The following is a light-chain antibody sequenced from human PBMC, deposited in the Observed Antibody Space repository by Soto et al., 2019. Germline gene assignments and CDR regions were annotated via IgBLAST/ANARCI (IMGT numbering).Light chain of an antibody. J-gene: IGLJ1*01. CDR2: DNN. Sequence: QSALTQPPSVSGAPGQRVSISCTGSSSNIGAGYNVHWYRQLPGTAPKLLIYDNNNRPSGVPDRFSGSKSGTSASLAITGLQAEDEADYYCQSYDTSLSGFYVFGTGTKVTVL. CDR3: QSYDTSLSGFYV. V-gene: IGLV1-40*01. CDR1: SSNIGAGYN.